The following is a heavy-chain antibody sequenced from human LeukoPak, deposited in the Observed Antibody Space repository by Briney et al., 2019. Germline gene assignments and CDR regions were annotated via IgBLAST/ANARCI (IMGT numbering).Heavy chain of an antibody. CDR2: INPNSGGT. CDR3: ARVPAYDILTGYSYYFDY. V-gene: IGHV1-2*02. J-gene: IGHJ4*02. Sequence: EASVKVSCKASGYTFTGYYMHWVRQAPGQGLEWMGWINPNSGGTNYAQKFQGRVTMTRDTSISTAYMELSRLRSDDTAVYYCARVPAYDILTGYSYYFDYWGQGTLVTVSS. CDR1: GYTFTGYY. D-gene: IGHD3-9*01.